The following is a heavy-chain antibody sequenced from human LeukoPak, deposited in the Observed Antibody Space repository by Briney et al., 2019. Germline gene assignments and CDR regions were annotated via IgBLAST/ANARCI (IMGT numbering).Heavy chain of an antibody. Sequence: ASVKVSCKASGDTLITIAISWVRQAPGQGLEWMGGIIPIFGAPSTAQKFQGRVTMTRDTSTSTVYMELSSLRSEDTAVYYCARGYGDYAYWGQGTLVAASS. V-gene: IGHV1-69*05. CDR1: GDTLITIA. J-gene: IGHJ4*02. D-gene: IGHD4-17*01. CDR3: ARGYGDYAY. CDR2: IIPIFGAP.